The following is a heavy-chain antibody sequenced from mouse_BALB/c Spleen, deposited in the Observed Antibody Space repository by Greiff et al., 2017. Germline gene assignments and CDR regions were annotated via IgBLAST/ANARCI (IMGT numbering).Heavy chain of an antibody. V-gene: IGHV1-63*02. Sequence: QVHVKQSGAELVRPGTSVKISCKASGYTFTNYWLGWVKQRPGHGLEWIGDIYPGGGYTNYNEKFKGKATLTADTSSSTAYMQLSSLTSEDSAVYFCARDRGSGSAMDYWCQGTSVTVSS. CDR1: GYTFTNYW. CDR3: ARDRGSGSAMDY. D-gene: IGHD3-1*01. CDR2: IYPGGGYT. J-gene: IGHJ4*01.